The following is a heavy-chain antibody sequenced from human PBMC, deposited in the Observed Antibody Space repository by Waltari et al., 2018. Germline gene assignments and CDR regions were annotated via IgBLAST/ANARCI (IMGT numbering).Heavy chain of an antibody. D-gene: IGHD2-2*02. CDR1: GYTFTSYS. CDR3: ARGGYCDTTSCFTPYNYFDP. CDR2: RYPGNSAT. Sequence: EVQLVQSGAEVKKPGASLKVSCKASGYTFTSYSIGWVRQVPGQGLEWMGNRYPGNSATRYSPSSQGQVTISGDKALSTAYLQWSSLKASDTAMYYCARGGYCDTTSCFTPYNYFDPWGQGTLVIVSS. V-gene: IGHV5-51*01. J-gene: IGHJ5*02.